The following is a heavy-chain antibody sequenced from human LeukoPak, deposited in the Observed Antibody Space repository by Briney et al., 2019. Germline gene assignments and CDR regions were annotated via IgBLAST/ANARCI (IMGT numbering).Heavy chain of an antibody. CDR3: AREIMAVTAGADALDI. D-gene: IGHD2-21*02. CDR2: IGTIGDT. CDR1: GFIFSSYD. Sequence: GGSLRLSCAASGFIFSSYDMHWVRQAAGKGLEWVSAIGTIGDTYYADSVKGRFTISREDAKNSLYLQMNSLRAGDTAIYYRAREIMAVTAGADALDIWGQGTMVTVSS. V-gene: IGHV3-13*01. J-gene: IGHJ3*02.